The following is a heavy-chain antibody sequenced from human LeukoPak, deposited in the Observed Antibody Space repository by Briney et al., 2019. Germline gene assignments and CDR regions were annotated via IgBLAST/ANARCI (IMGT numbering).Heavy chain of an antibody. CDR3: ARSIMVRGNTDNWFDP. D-gene: IGHD3-10*01. V-gene: IGHV1-3*01. CDR2: INAGNGNT. Sequence: GASVKVSCKASGYTFTSYAMHWVRQAPGQRLEWMGWINAGNGNTKYSQKFQGRVTITRDTSASTAYMELSSLKSEDTAVYYCARSIMVRGNTDNWFDPWGRGTLVTVSS. J-gene: IGHJ5*02. CDR1: GYTFTSYA.